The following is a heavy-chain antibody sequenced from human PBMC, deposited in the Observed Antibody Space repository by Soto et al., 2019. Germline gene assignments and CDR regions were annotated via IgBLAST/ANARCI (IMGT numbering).Heavy chain of an antibody. D-gene: IGHD6-13*01. CDR1: GGTFSTYA. Sequence: QVQLVQSGAEVRKPGSSVKVSCKASGGTFSTYAINWVRQAPGQGLEWMGGIIPMFGTANYAQKFQGRVTITADESTSTAYMELSSLRSEDTAVYYCARKIAAAGTIESDYYYGMDVWGQGTTVTVSS. V-gene: IGHV1-69*12. CDR3: ARKIAAAGTIESDYYYGMDV. CDR2: IIPMFGTA. J-gene: IGHJ6*02.